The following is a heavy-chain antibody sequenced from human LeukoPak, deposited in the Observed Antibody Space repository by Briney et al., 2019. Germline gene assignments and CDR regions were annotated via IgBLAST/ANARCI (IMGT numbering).Heavy chain of an antibody. Sequence: GGSLRLSCAASGFTVSSNYMSWVRQAPGKGLEWVSVIYSGGSTYYADSVKGRFTISRDNSKNTLYLQMNSLRAEDTAVYYCASTVWFGELENWFYPWGQGTLVTVSS. CDR1: GFTVSSNY. J-gene: IGHJ5*02. V-gene: IGHV3-66*01. CDR3: ASTVWFGELENWFYP. D-gene: IGHD3-10*01. CDR2: IYSGGST.